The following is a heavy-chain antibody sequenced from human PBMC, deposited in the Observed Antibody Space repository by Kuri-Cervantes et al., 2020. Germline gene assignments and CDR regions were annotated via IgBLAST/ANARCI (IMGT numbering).Heavy chain of an antibody. CDR2: IKSKTDGGTT. D-gene: IGHD6-13*01. V-gene: IGHV3-15*01. CDR3: TTGASLSASSSWYQRVPYYYGMDV. CDR1: GFTFSKAW. Sequence: GEFLKISCAASGFTFSKAWMSWVRQAPGKGPEWVGRIKSKTDGGTTDYAAPVKGRFTISRDDSKNTLYLQMNSLKTEDTAVYYCTTGASLSASSSWYQRVPYYYGMDVWGQRTTVTVSS. J-gene: IGHJ6*02.